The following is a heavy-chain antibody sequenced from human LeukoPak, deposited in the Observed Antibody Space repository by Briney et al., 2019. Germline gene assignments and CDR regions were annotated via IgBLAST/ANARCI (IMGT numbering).Heavy chain of an antibody. V-gene: IGHV3-49*04. CDR1: GFTFGDYA. CDR3: TRYYYGSGSYYKFDS. J-gene: IGHJ4*02. CDR2: IRSEAYGGTT. Sequence: GRSLRLSSTASGFTFGDYAMSWVRQAPGKGLEWVGVIRSEAYGGTTDYAASVKGRFTISRDDSKSVAYLQMNSLNTDDTALYYCTRYYYGSGSYYKFDSWGQGTLVTVSS. D-gene: IGHD3-10*01.